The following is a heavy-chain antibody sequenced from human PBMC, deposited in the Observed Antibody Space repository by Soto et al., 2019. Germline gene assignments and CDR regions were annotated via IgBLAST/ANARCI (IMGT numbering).Heavy chain of an antibody. CDR3: ARKASIGIAAAGMYYYYGMDV. V-gene: IGHV4-38-2*01. J-gene: IGHJ6*02. CDR1: GYSISSGYY. D-gene: IGHD6-13*01. Sequence: TSETLSLTCAVSGYSISSGYYWGWIRQPPGKGLEWIGSIYHSGSTYYNPSLKSRVTISVDTSKNQFSLKLSSVTAADTAVYYCARKASIGIAAAGMYYYYGMDVWGQGTTVT. CDR2: IYHSGST.